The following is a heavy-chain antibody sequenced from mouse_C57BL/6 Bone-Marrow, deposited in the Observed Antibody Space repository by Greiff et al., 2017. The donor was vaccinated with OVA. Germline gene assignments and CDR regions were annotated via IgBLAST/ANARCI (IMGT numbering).Heavy chain of an antibody. V-gene: IGHV1-62-3*01. J-gene: IGHJ1*03. CDR2: IDPNSGGT. CDR1: GYTFTSYW. CDR3: ARDYGSSYWYFDV. Sequence: VQLQQPGAELVKPGASVKLSCKASGYTFTSYWMHWVKQRPGRGLEWIGRIDPNSGGTKYNEKFKSKATLTADKSSSTAYMQLSSLTSEDSAVYFCARDYGSSYWYFDVWGTGTTVTVSS. D-gene: IGHD1-1*01.